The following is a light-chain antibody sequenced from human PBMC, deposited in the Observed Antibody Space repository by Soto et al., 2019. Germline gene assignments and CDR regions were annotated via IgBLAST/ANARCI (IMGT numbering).Light chain of an antibody. J-gene: IGKJ2*01. CDR2: GAS. CDR3: QQFDSSPYT. Sequence: EVVLTQSPGTLSLSPGERATLSCRASQSVSKYFVWYQQNPGQAPRLLIYGASSRASGIPDRFSGSGSGTDFTLTINRLGPEDSAVYYCQQFDSSPYTFGQGTKLEI. V-gene: IGKV3-20*01. CDR1: QSVSKY.